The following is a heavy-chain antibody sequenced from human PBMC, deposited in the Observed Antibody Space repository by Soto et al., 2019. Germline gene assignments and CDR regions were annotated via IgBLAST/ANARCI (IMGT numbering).Heavy chain of an antibody. CDR2: INHTGST. D-gene: IGHD6-6*01. CDR1: GGSFSGYY. CDR3: ATQAPCSSSPYYYYLDV. J-gene: IGHJ6*03. Sequence: SETLSLTCAVYGGSFSGYYWSWIRQSPGKGLEWIGEINHTGSTNYNPSLKSRATISVDTSKNQFSLKLNSVTAADTAVYYCATQAPCSSSPYYYYLDVWGKGTTVTVS. V-gene: IGHV4-34*01.